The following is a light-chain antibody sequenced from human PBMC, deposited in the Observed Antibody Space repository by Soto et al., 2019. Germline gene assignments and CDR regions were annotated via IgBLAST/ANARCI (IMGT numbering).Light chain of an antibody. CDR3: QQYHNWPPIT. J-gene: IGKJ5*01. V-gene: IGKV1-12*01. Sequence: DIQMTQSPSSVSASVGDRVTLTCRPSQGIGDRLAWYQQKPGKVPQLLIYFASTLGSGVPSRFSGSGSGTEFTLTISNLQSEDFAVYFCQQYHNWPPITFGQGTRLEIK. CDR1: QGIGDR. CDR2: FAS.